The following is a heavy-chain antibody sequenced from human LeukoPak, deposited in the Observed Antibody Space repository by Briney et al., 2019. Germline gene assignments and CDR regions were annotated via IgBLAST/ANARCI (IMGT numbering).Heavy chain of an antibody. CDR3: ARHRGGVRPPDY. J-gene: IGHJ4*02. Sequence: GASLKISCKGSGSSFANYWIGWVRQMPGKGLEWMGIIYPLNSDTRYSPSFQGQVTISADKSISTAYLQWSSLKASDTAMYYCARHRGGVRPPDYWGQGTLVTVSP. CDR2: IYPLNSDT. CDR1: GSSFANYW. D-gene: IGHD3-10*01. V-gene: IGHV5-51*01.